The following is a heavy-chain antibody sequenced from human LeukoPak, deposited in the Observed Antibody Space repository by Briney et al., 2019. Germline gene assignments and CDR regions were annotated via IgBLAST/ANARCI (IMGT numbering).Heavy chain of an antibody. D-gene: IGHD3-22*01. CDR1: GYTFSSYD. CDR3: ARVGIVDYYYYYMDV. V-gene: IGHV1-8*03. J-gene: IGHJ6*03. Sequence: ASVKVSCKASGYTFSSYDINWVRRATGQGLEWMGWMNPNSGDRGYAQKFQGRVTITRNTSISTAYMELSSLRSEDTAVYYCARVGIVDYYYYYMDVWGKGTTVTVSS. CDR2: MNPNSGDR.